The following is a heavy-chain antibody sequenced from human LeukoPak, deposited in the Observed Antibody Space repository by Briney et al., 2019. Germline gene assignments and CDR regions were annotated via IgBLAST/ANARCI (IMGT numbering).Heavy chain of an antibody. Sequence: PSETLSLTCTVSGGSISSYYWSWIRQPPGKGLEWVGYIYYSGSTNYNPSLKSRVTISVDTSKNQFSLKLSSVTAAETAAYYCARLNGDFWSGYTIDYWGQGTLVTVSS. J-gene: IGHJ4*02. D-gene: IGHD3-3*01. CDR1: GGSISSYY. CDR2: IYYSGST. CDR3: ARLNGDFWSGYTIDY. V-gene: IGHV4-59*01.